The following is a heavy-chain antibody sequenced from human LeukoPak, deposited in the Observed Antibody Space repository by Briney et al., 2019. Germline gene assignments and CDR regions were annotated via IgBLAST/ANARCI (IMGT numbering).Heavy chain of an antibody. V-gene: IGHV3-23*01. CDR1: GFMFSSYA. D-gene: IGHD3-22*01. J-gene: IGHJ4*02. CDR2: ISGRGGST. Sequence: PGGSLRLSCAASGFMFSSYAMSWVRQDPGKGLEWVSAISGRGGSTYYADSVKGRFTISRDNSKNTLYLQMNSLRAEDTAVYYCANDPTYYYDSSGKGYWGQGTLVTVSS. CDR3: ANDPTYYYDSSGKGY.